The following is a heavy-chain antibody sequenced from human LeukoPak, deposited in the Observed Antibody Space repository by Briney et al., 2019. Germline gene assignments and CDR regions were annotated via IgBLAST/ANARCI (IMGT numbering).Heavy chain of an antibody. V-gene: IGHV1-8*03. CDR1: GYIFTTYD. Sequence: ASVKVSCKASGYIFTTYDINWVRLAPGQGLEWMAWINPNTGNTGFAPKFQGRVTVSRNTDISTAYMELNSLRSEDTAVYYCARFGGGSTKDDRLDYWGQGTLVTVPS. D-gene: IGHD3-16*01. CDR2: INPNTGNT. J-gene: IGHJ4*02. CDR3: ARFGGGSTKDDRLDY.